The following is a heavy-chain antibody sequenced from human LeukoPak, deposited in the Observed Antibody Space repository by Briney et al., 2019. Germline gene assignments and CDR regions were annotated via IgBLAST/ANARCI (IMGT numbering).Heavy chain of an antibody. CDR3: ARVAAAAGNFNWFDP. D-gene: IGHD6-13*01. CDR1: GGSISSGSYY. J-gene: IGHJ5*02. V-gene: IGHV4-61*02. Sequence: PSETLSLTCTVSGGSISSGSYYWSWIRQPAGKGLEWIGRIYTSGSTNYNPSLKSRVTISVDTSKNQFSLKLSSVTAADTAVYYCARVAAAAGNFNWFDPWGQGTLVTVSS. CDR2: IYTSGST.